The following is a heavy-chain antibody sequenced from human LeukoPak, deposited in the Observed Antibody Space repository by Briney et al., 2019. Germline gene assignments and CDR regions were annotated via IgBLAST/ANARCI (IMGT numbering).Heavy chain of an antibody. V-gene: IGHV4-59*01. CDR1: GGSINNYH. D-gene: IGHD4-17*01. CDR3: ARGGTVTTNYYYYMDV. J-gene: IGHJ6*03. CDR2: ISYRGNT. Sequence: SETLSLTCTVSGGSINNYHWSWIRQPPGKGLEWIGYISYRGNTKYNPSLKSRVTISVDTSKNQFSLKLSSVTAADTAVYYCARGGTVTTNYYYYMDVWGKGTTVTVSS.